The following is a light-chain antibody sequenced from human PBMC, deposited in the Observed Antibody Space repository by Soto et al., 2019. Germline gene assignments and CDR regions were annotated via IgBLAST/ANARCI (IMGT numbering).Light chain of an antibody. Sequence: AIQMTQSLSSLSASVGDRVTITCRASQGIRNDLGWYQQKPGKAPKLLIYDASTLHSGVPSRFSGSGSGTDFTLTISSLQPEDFASYYCLQDYTYPWTFGQGTKVEIK. CDR1: QGIRND. J-gene: IGKJ1*01. CDR3: LQDYTYPWT. CDR2: DAS. V-gene: IGKV1-6*02.